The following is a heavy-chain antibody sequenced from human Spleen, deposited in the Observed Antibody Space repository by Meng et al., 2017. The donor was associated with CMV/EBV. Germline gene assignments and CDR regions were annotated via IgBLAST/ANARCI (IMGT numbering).Heavy chain of an antibody. V-gene: IGHV4-39*07. CDR2: IYYSGST. CDR1: GGSISSSSYY. CDR3: ARGGVVVAGTPVVYYHGMDV. D-gene: IGHD2-15*01. J-gene: IGHJ6*02. Sequence: SETLSLTCTVSGGSISSSSYYWGWIRQPPGKGLEWIGSIYYSGSTYYKSSLKSRVTISVDTSKDQFSLKLSSVTAADTAVYYCARGGVVVAGTPVVYYHGMDVWGQGTTVTVSS.